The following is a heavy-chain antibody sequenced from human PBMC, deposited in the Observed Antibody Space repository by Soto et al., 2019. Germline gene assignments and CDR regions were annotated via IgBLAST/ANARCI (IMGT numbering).Heavy chain of an antibody. V-gene: IGHV3-30*03. CDR3: ATEGPRTSDAFHV. Sequence: QVQLVESGGGVVQPGRSLRLSCAASGFTVSSYGMHWVRQPPGKGLECVAVISYDGSTTYYADSLKGRFTISRDISKNTLYLQTSSLRVEDTAVYFCATEGPRTSDAFHVWGKGTMVTVSS. CDR2: ISYDGSTT. CDR1: GFTVSSYG. J-gene: IGHJ3*01.